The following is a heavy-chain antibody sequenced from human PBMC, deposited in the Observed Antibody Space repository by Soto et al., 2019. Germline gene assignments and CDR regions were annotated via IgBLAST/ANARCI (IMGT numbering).Heavy chain of an antibody. D-gene: IGHD3-22*01. CDR1: GYTLISHD. J-gene: IGHJ4*02. CDR2: MNPNSGNT. V-gene: IGHV1-8*01. Sequence: GASVKVSCKPSGYTLISHDIIWVRQATGQGLQWMGWMNPNSGNTGYAQRFQGRVTMTRNTSISTAYMELSSLRFEDTAVYYCMRGYYHDSSAYYRFDYWGQGTLVTVS. CDR3: MRGYYHDSSAYYRFDY.